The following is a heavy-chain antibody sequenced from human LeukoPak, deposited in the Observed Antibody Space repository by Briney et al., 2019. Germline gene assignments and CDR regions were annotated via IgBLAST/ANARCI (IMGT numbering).Heavy chain of an antibody. D-gene: IGHD3-3*01. V-gene: IGHV6-1*01. CDR1: GDSVSSNSAA. J-gene: IGHJ3*02. CDR3: ARYDFWSGYYLHAFDI. Sequence: SQTLSLTCAISGDSVSSNSAAWNWIRQSPSRGLEWLGRTYYRSKWYNDYAVSVKSRITINPDTSKNQFSLQLNSVTPEDTAVYYCARYDFWSGYYLHAFDIWGQGTMVTVSS. CDR2: TYYRSKWYN.